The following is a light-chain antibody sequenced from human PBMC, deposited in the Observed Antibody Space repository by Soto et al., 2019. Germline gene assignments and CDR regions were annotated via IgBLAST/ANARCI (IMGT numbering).Light chain of an antibody. Sequence: DIQMTQSPSTLSASVGDRVTITCRASQSISSWLAWYKQKPGKAPKLLIYKASSLESGVPSRFSGSGSGTEFTLTISSLQPDDFATYYCQQYNSDSRTFGQGTKLEIK. V-gene: IGKV1-5*03. CDR1: QSISSW. CDR3: QQYNSDSRT. J-gene: IGKJ2*01. CDR2: KAS.